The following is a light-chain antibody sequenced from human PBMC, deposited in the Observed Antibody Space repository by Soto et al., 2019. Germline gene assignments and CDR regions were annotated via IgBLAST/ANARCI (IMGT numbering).Light chain of an antibody. Sequence: VMTQSPATLSVSPGERATLSCRASQIVSNNIVWYQQKPGQAPRLVISGASARATGIPARFSGSGSGTEFTLTISSLQSEDFAVYYCQQYNNWPRTFGPGTKVDIK. CDR2: GAS. CDR1: QIVSNN. J-gene: IGKJ3*01. V-gene: IGKV3-15*01. CDR3: QQYNNWPRT.